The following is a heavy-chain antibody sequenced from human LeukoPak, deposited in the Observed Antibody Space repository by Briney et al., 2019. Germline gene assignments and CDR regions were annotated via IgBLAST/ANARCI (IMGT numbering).Heavy chain of an antibody. V-gene: IGHV3-9*01. CDR3: AKDWGVRGVFHYFDY. CDR1: GFTFDDYA. D-gene: IGHD3-10*01. J-gene: IGHJ4*02. Sequence: GGSLRLSCAASGFTFDDYAMHWVRQAPGKGLEWVSGISWNSGSIGYADSVKGRFTISRDNAKNSLYLQMNSLRAEDTALYYCAKDWGVRGVFHYFDYWAREPWSPSPQ. CDR2: ISWNSGSI.